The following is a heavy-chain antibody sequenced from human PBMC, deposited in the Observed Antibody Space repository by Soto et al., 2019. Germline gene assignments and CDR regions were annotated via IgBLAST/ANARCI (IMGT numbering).Heavy chain of an antibody. D-gene: IGHD3-9*01. V-gene: IGHV3-23*01. J-gene: IGHJ4*02. CDR2: VSGRSDNT. CDR3: AKSSRFFDWADY. CDR1: GFIFSNYA. Sequence: EVQLLESGGGLVQPGGSLRLSWAASGFIFSNYAMTWVRQAPGKGLEWVSVVSGRSDNTYYADSVKGRFTVSSDNSKNTLYLQMNSLRAEDTAVYYCAKSSRFFDWADYCGQGILVTVSS.